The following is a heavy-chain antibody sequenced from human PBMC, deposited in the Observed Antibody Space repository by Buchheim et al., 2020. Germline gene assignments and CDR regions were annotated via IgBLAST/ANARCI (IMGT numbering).Heavy chain of an antibody. CDR2: SSASGDTM. CDR1: GFTFSDYE. Sequence: VQLVESGGGVVHPGGSLRLSCAASGFTFSDYEINWVRQAPGKGLEWVSVSSASGDTMYYADSVKGRFTMSRDNPKNSLHLEMNRLRAEDTAVYFCARVPLPEVTVFGVTSYYGMDVWGPGTT. D-gene: IGHD3-3*01. V-gene: IGHV3-48*03. J-gene: IGHJ6*02. CDR3: ARVPLPEVTVFGVTSYYGMDV.